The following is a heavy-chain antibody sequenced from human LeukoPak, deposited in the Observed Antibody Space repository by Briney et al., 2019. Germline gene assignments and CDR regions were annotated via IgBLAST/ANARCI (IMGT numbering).Heavy chain of an antibody. Sequence: GASVTVSCKASGGTFSSYAISWVRQAPGQGLEWMGRIIPILGIANYAQKFQGRVTITADKSTSTAYMELSSLRSEDTAVYYCATINTVTSRGWSDVWGQGTTVTVSS. CDR1: GGTFSSYA. V-gene: IGHV1-69*04. J-gene: IGHJ6*02. CDR2: IIPILGIA. CDR3: ATINTVTSRGWSDV. D-gene: IGHD4-17*01.